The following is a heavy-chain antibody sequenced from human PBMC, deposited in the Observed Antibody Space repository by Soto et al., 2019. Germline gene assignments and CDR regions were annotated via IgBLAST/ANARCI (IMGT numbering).Heavy chain of an antibody. J-gene: IGHJ3*02. V-gene: IGHV6-1*01. Sequence: SQTLSLTCAISGDSVPSNSAAWNWIRQSPSRGLEWLGRTYYRSKWYSSYAVSVKSRITINPDTSKNQFSLQLNSVTPEDTAVYYCARAPETTMGTFDIWGQGTVVTVSS. D-gene: IGHD5-18*01. CDR1: GDSVPSNSAA. CDR3: ARAPETTMGTFDI. CDR2: TYYRSKWYS.